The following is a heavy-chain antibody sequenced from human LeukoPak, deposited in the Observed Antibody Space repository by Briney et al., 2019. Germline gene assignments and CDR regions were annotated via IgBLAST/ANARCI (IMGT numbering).Heavy chain of an antibody. CDR1: GYTFGSYD. CDR3: ARLSETAAYYYTSGYYYLRY. D-gene: IGHD3-22*01. CDR2: MNPGSGNT. Sequence: ASVRVSCKASGYTFGSYDINWVRKAPGQGLEWMGWMNPGSGNTGYAQIFQGRVTMTRDTSISTASMELSGLRSEDAAVYYCARLSETAAYYYTSGYYYLRYWGQGTLVTVDS. V-gene: IGHV1-8*02. J-gene: IGHJ4*02.